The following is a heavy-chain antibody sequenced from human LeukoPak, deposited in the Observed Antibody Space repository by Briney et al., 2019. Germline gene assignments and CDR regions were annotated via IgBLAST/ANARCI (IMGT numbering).Heavy chain of an antibody. CDR2: ISYDGSNK. V-gene: IGHV3-30-3*01. J-gene: IGHJ4*02. CDR3: AREKGRSFDY. CDR1: GFTFSSYA. Sequence: GSLRLSCAASGFTFSSYAMSWVRQAPGKGLEWVAVISYDGSNKYYADSVKGRFTISRDNSKNTLYLQMNSLRAEDTAVYYCAREKGRSFDYWGQGTLVTVSS.